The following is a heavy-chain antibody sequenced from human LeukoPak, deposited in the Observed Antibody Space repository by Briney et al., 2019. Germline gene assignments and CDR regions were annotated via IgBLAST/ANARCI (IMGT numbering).Heavy chain of an antibody. CDR3: ARGGSGWLFDY. D-gene: IGHD6-19*01. CDR1: GFTFSSYR. CDR2: INSDGSST. Sequence: GRSLRLSCAASGFTFSSYRMHWVSQAPGKGLVWVSRINSDGSSTSYADSVKGRFTISRDNAKNTLYLQMNSLRAEDTAVYYCARGGSGWLFDYWGQGTLVTVSS. V-gene: IGHV3-74*01. J-gene: IGHJ4*02.